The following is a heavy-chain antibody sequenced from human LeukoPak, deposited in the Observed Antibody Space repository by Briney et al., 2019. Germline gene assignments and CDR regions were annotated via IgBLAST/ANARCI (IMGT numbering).Heavy chain of an antibody. CDR1: GFTFSSYA. J-gene: IGHJ4*02. CDR2: ISGSGGST. CDR3: AKDTVRYFDWLIFDY. Sequence: GGSLRLSCAASGFTFSSYAMSWVRQAPGKGLEWVSAISGSGGSTYYADSVKGRFTISRDNSKNTLYLQMNSLRAEDTAVYYCAKDTVRYFDWLIFDYWGQGSLVTVSS. D-gene: IGHD3-9*01. V-gene: IGHV3-23*01.